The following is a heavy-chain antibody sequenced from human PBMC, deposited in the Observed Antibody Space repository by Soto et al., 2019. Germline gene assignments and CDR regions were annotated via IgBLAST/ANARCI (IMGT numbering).Heavy chain of an antibody. CDR2: ISYDGSNQ. CDR1: GFTFNIYG. CDR3: AKDQASGQGSFDS. Sequence: GSLRLSCAASGFTFNIYGMHWVRQAPDKGLEWVALISYDGSNQYYADSVKGRFTISRDNSKNTLFLQMNSPRADDTAVYYCAKDQASGQGSFDSWGQGTLVTVSS. J-gene: IGHJ4*02. V-gene: IGHV3-30*18.